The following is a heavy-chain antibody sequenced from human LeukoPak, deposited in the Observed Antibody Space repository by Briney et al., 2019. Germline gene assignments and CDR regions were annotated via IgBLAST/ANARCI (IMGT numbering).Heavy chain of an antibody. D-gene: IGHD1-26*01. J-gene: IGHJ4*02. Sequence: ASVKVSCKASGYNFTGYYIHWVRQAPGQGLEWMGWNNPTSGGTKYAQKFQGRVTMTWDTSISTAYMDLSRLRSDDTAVYFCARDPPRVGAPDYWGQGTLLTVSS. CDR1: GYNFTGYY. CDR3: ARDPPRVGAPDY. V-gene: IGHV1-2*02. CDR2: NNPTSGGT.